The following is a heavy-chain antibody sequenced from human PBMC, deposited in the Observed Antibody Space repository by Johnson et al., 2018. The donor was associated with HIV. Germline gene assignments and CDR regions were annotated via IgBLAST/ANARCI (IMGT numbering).Heavy chain of an antibody. CDR3: ARAASQQQLKVPFDS. CDR2: ISYDGSYK. J-gene: IGHJ3*02. V-gene: IGHV3-30*01. Sequence: ISYDGSYKYYADSVKGRFTISRDNSKNTLYLQMNSLRAEDTAVYFCARAASQQQLKVPFDSWGQGTVVTVSS. D-gene: IGHD6-13*01.